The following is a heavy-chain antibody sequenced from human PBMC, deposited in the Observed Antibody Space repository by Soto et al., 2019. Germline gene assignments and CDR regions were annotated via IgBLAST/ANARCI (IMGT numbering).Heavy chain of an antibody. CDR2: INSDGSAT. J-gene: IGHJ6*02. CDR1: GFTFSSTW. CDR3: ATDGSYAQHV. V-gene: IGHV3-74*03. Sequence: GGSLRLSCAASGFTFSSTWMHWVRQAPGKGLVWVSHINSDGSATTYADSVKGRFSISRDNAKNTVYLQMNSLRAEDTAVYYCATDGSYAQHVWGQGTTVTVSS. D-gene: IGHD3-16*01.